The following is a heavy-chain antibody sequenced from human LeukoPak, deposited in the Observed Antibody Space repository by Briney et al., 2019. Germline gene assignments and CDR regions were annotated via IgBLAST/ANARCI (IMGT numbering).Heavy chain of an antibody. Sequence: GGSLRLSCAASGFTFSSYAMSWVRQAPGKGLEWVSGISGSGGTTYYADSVKGRFTIYRDNSKSTLYLQMNSLRAEDTAVYYCTKAIPFRAGYDSSGYYHEFYFDYWGQGTLVTVSS. CDR2: ISGSGGTT. D-gene: IGHD3-22*01. CDR1: GFTFSSYA. V-gene: IGHV3-23*01. CDR3: TKAIPFRAGYDSSGYYHEFYFDY. J-gene: IGHJ4*02.